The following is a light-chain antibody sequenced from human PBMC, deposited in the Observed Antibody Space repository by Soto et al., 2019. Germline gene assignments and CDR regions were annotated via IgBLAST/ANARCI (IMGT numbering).Light chain of an antibody. CDR1: SSDVGGYNY. CDR3: SSYTSSSLGVV. CDR2: DVS. V-gene: IGLV2-14*03. Sequence: QSALTQPAYVSGSPGQSITISCTGTSSDVGGYNYVSWYQQYPGKAPKLMIYDVSGRPSGVSNRFSGSKSGNTASLTISGLQAEDEADYYCSSYTSSSLGVVFGGGTKLTVL. J-gene: IGLJ2*01.